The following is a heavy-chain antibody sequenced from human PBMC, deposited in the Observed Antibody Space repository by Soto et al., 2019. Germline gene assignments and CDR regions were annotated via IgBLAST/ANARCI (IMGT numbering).Heavy chain of an antibody. V-gene: IGHV3-21*01. J-gene: IGHJ4*02. CDR2: VSSSSTYI. Sequence: RRLSCAASGFTFSTYSMNWVRQAPGKGLEWVSSVSSSSTYIYYADSVKGRFTISRDNAKNSLYLQMNSLRAEDTAVYYCARDLKPSTAVTLVVDCWGQGTLVTVSS. D-gene: IGHD4-4*01. CDR3: ARDLKPSTAVTLVVDC. CDR1: GFTFSTYS.